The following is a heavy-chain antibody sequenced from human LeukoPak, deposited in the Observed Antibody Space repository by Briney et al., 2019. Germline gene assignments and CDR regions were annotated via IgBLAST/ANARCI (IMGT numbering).Heavy chain of an antibody. Sequence: ASVKVSCKASGYTFTSYDINWVRQATGQGLEWMGWMNPNSGNTGYAQKFQGRVTMTRNTSISTAYMELSSLRSEDTAVYYCARGLYNWNLPHHYYMDVWGKGTTVTVSS. CDR1: GYTFTSYD. D-gene: IGHD1-20*01. J-gene: IGHJ6*03. V-gene: IGHV1-8*01. CDR2: MNPNSGNT. CDR3: ARGLYNWNLPHHYYMDV.